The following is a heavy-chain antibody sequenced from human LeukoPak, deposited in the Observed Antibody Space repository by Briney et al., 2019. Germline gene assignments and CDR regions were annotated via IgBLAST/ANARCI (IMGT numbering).Heavy chain of an antibody. CDR1: GGSISSHY. J-gene: IGHJ6*03. CDR3: ARTGSSWPLYYYYYMDV. Sequence: SETLSLTCTVSGGSISSHYWSWIRQPPGKGLEWIGYVSDSGSTNYNPSLKSRVTVSVDTSKDQFSLKLTSVTAADTAVYYCARTGSSWPLYYYYYMDVWGKGTTVTVSS. CDR2: VSDSGST. V-gene: IGHV4-59*11. D-gene: IGHD6-13*01.